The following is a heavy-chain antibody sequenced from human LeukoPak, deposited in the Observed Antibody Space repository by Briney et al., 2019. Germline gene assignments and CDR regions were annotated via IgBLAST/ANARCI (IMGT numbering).Heavy chain of an antibody. D-gene: IGHD3-10*01. J-gene: IGHJ3*02. CDR2: IYYSGST. CDR3: ARRNVLLWFGESQGAFDI. CDR1: GGSISSSSYY. V-gene: IGHV4-39*01. Sequence: SETLSLTCTVSGGSISSSSYYWGWIRQPPGKELEWIGSIYYSGSTYYNPSLKSRVTISVDTSKNQFSLKLSSVTAADTAVYYCARRNVLLWFGESQGAFDIWGQGTMVTVSS.